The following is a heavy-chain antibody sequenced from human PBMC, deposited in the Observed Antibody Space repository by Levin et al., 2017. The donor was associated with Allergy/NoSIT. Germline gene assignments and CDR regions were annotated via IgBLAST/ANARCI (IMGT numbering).Heavy chain of an antibody. CDR3: ARDIVVRGVFFWFDP. Sequence: PSETLSLTCTVSGGSISSGSYYWSWIRQPAGKGLEWIGRIYTSGSTNYNPSLKSRVTISVDTSKNQFSLKLSSVTAADTAVYYCARDIVVRGVFFWFDPWGQGTLVTVSS. V-gene: IGHV4-61*02. CDR1: GGSISSGSYY. CDR2: IYTSGST. D-gene: IGHD3-10*01. J-gene: IGHJ5*02.